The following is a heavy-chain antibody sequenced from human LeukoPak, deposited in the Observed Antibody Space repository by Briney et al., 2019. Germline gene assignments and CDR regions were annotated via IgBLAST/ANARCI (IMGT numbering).Heavy chain of an antibody. CDR1: GYTFTGYY. Sequence: GASVTASCTASGYTFTGYYMHWVRQAPGQGLEWMGWINPNSGGTNYAQKFQGRVTMTRDTSISTAYMELSRLRSDDTAVYYCARVVYPRDYDFWSGYYVMDYYYGMDVWGQGTTVTVSS. J-gene: IGHJ6*02. V-gene: IGHV1-2*02. CDR2: INPNSGGT. D-gene: IGHD3-3*01. CDR3: ARVVYPRDYDFWSGYYVMDYYYGMDV.